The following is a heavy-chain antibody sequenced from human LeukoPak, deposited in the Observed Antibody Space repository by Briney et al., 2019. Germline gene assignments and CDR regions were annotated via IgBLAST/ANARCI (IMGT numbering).Heavy chain of an antibody. CDR1: GLIFSNYA. CDR2: ISGSGVST. J-gene: IGHJ3*01. CDR3: AKVYRAHGDYHAFDV. Sequence: GGSLRLSCAASGLIFSNYAMSWVRQAPGKGLEWVSGISGSGVSTYYADSVRDRFTISRDNSKNTLYLQMNSLRADDTAVYYCAKVYRAHGDYHAFDVWGQGTMVTVSS. V-gene: IGHV3-23*01. D-gene: IGHD4-17*01.